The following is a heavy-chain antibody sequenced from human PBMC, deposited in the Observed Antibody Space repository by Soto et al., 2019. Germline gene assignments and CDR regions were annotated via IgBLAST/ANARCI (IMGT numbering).Heavy chain of an antibody. CDR1: GGSFSGYY. D-gene: IGHD6-13*01. J-gene: IGHJ5*02. V-gene: IGHV4-34*01. CDR3: ARLRQHTLVGPRPGPAGWFDP. CDR2: INHSGST. Sequence: PLEILSLTCAVYGGSFSGYYWSWIRQPPGKGLEWIGEINHSGSTNYNPSLKSRVTISVDTSKNQFSLKLSSVTAADTAVYYCARLRQHTLVGPRPGPAGWFDPWGQGTLVTVSS.